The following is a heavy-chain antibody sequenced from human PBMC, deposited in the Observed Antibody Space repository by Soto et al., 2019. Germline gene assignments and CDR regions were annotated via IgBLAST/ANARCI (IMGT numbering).Heavy chain of an antibody. CDR2: IVVGSGDT. D-gene: IGHD6-13*01. J-gene: IGHJ6*02. CDR3: AATIIAAVGTGYYYGMDV. Sequence: ASVKVSCKASGFTFTSSAVQWVRQARGQRLEWIGWIVVGSGDTNSAQKFQKRVTITRDISTSTAYIELSSLRSEDTAVYYCAATIIAAVGTGYYYGMDVWGQGTTVTVSS. V-gene: IGHV1-58*01. CDR1: GFTFTSSA.